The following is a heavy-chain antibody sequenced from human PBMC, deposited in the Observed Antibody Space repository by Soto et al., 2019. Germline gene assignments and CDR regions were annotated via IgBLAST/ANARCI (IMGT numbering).Heavy chain of an antibody. D-gene: IGHD2-2*02. CDR3: ARGYTTKGDY. V-gene: IGHV1-46*03. CDR1: GYTFTSYY. CDR2: INPSGGST. Sequence: QVQLVQSGAEGKMPGASVKVSCKASGYTFTSYYMHWVRQAPGQGLEWMGIINPSGGSTTYAQRYQGSVTMTRETSTNTVYLELSSLRSEDTAVYYCARGYTTKGDYWGQGTLVTVSS. J-gene: IGHJ4*02.